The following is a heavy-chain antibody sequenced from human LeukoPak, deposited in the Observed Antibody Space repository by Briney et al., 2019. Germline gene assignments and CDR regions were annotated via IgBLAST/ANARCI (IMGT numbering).Heavy chain of an antibody. J-gene: IGHJ4*02. D-gene: IGHD2-2*01. CDR2: INPSGGST. CDR1: EYTFTSYY. V-gene: IGHV1-46*01. CDR3: AREGDIVVVPAAITLSY. Sequence: ASVKVSCKASEYTFTSYYMHWVRQAPGQGLEWMGIINPSGGSTSYAQKFQGRVTMTRDTSTSTVYMELSSLRSEDTAVYYCAREGDIVVVPAAITLSYWGQGTLVTVSS.